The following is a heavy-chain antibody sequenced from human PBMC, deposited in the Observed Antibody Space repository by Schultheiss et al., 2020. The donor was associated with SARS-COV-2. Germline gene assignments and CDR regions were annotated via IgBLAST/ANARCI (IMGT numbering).Heavy chain of an antibody. J-gene: IGHJ5*02. D-gene: IGHD2-21*02. CDR3: ARDGIRTAPGNWFDP. CDR2: ISGSGDTI. V-gene: IGHV3-48*03. Sequence: GESLKISCAASGFTFSSYAMSWVRQAPGKGLEWISYISGSGDTIYYADSVKGRFTISRDNAKNSLYLQMNSLRAEDTAVYYCARDGIRTAPGNWFDPWGQGILVTVSS. CDR1: GFTFSSYA.